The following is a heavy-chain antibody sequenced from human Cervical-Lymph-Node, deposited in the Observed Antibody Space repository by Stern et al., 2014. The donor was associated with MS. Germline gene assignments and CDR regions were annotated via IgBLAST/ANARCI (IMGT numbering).Heavy chain of an antibody. CDR3: SRDADGYILVFVY. CDR1: GGSISSAEYY. D-gene: IGHD5-24*01. CDR2: IHYSRTS. J-gene: IGHJ4*02. V-gene: IGHV4-30-4*01. Sequence: EQLVESGPGLVKPSQNLSLTCAVTGGSISSAEYYWSWIRQSPGKGLEWIGYIHYSRTSYYSPSLKSRVTISVDTSKNQFSLNLRSVTAADTAVYYCSRDADGYILVFVYWGRGPLVTVSS.